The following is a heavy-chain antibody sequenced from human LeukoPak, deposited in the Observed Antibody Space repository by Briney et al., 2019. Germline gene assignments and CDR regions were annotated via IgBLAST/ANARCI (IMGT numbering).Heavy chain of an antibody. CDR3: ANLYYDFWSGQYDY. Sequence: GGSLRLSCAASGFTVSSNYMSWVRQAPGKGLEWVSVIYSGGSTYYADSVKGRFTISRDNSKNTLYLQMNSLRAEDTAVYYCANLYYDFWSGQYDYWGQGTLVTVSS. CDR1: GFTVSSNY. J-gene: IGHJ4*02. D-gene: IGHD3-3*01. CDR2: IYSGGST. V-gene: IGHV3-53*01.